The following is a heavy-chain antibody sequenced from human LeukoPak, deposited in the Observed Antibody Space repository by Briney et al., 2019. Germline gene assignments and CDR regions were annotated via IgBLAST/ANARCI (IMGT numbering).Heavy chain of an antibody. CDR3: ARARADSTGYYGDDY. CDR2: ISLYNGNT. CDR1: GYTFSTYG. Sequence: ASVKVSCKASGYTFSTYGVSWVRQAPGQGLEWMGWISLYNGNTNYAQKLQGRVTMTTDTSTSTAYKELRSLRSGDTAIYYCARARADSTGYYGDDYWGQGTLVTVSS. V-gene: IGHV1-18*01. J-gene: IGHJ4*02. D-gene: IGHD3-22*01.